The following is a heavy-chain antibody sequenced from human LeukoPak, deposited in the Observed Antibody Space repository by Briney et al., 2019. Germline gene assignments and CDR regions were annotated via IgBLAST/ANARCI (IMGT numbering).Heavy chain of an antibody. CDR2: IYYSGST. CDR1: GGSISSYY. Sequence: SETLSLTCTVSGGSISSYYWSWIRQPPGKGLEWIGYIYYSGSTNYNPSLKSRVTISVDTSRNQFSLKLSSVTAADTAVYYCARLPGIDAFDIWGQGTMVTVSS. J-gene: IGHJ3*02. CDR3: ARLPGIDAFDI. V-gene: IGHV4-59*08. D-gene: IGHD3-10*01.